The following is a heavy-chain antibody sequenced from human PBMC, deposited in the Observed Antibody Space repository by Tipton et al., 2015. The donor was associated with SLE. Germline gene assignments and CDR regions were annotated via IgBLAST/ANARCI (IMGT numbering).Heavy chain of an antibody. CDR1: GFTFRSYA. J-gene: IGHJ6*03. CDR2: LYSGGTAT. V-gene: IGHV3-23*03. CDR3: VKHRFDCTPTTCYNSAFYSFYYLDV. Sequence: GSLRLSCAASGFTFRSYALSWVRLAPGKGPEWVSILYSGGTATYYADSVKGRFTISSDNFEKTLYLQMNSLRVEDTAVYYCVKHRFDCTPTTCYNSAFYSFYYLDVWGQGTPVTVSS. D-gene: IGHD2-2*02.